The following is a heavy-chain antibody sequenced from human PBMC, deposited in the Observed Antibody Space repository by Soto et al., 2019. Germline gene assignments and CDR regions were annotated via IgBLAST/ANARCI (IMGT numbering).Heavy chain of an antibody. J-gene: IGHJ6*02. CDR1: GYTFSTHA. Sequence: ASVKVSCKASGYTFSTHAMHWVRQAPGQSREGMGCINGGTCQTKHSQRFQDRVTITRVTSASTAYMQLSSLRSEDTAVDYCARGKGMEENYYYYGLDIWGQGTTVTVSS. CDR3: ARGKGMEENYYYYGLDI. D-gene: IGHD1-1*01. V-gene: IGHV1-3*01. CDR2: INGGTCQT.